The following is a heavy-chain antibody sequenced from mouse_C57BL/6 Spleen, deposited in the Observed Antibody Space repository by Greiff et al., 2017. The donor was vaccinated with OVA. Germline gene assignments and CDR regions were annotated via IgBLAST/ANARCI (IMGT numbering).Heavy chain of an antibody. J-gene: IGHJ3*01. V-gene: IGHV1-61*01. CDR2: IYPSDSET. Sequence: VQLQQPGAELVRPGSSVKLSCKASGYTFTSYWMDWVKQRPGQGLEWIGNIYPSDSETHYNQKFKDKATLTVDKSSSTAYMQLSSLTSEDSAVYYCAREGYYDYDIAYWGQGTLVTVSA. D-gene: IGHD2-4*01. CDR1: GYTFTSYW. CDR3: AREGYYDYDIAY.